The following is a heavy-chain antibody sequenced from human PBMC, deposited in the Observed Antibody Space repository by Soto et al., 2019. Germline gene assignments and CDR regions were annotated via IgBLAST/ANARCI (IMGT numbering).Heavy chain of an antibody. V-gene: IGHV3-74*01. Sequence: LRLSCAASGFTFSSYWMHWVRQGPEKGLLWVSRINSDGSYTSYADSVKGQVTISADKSISTAYLQWSSLKASDTAMYYCARNEDRDYYYFDYWAQGTLVTVSS. D-gene: IGHD4-17*01. CDR3: ARNEDRDYYYFDY. J-gene: IGHJ4*02. CDR2: INSDGSYT. CDR1: GFTFSSYW.